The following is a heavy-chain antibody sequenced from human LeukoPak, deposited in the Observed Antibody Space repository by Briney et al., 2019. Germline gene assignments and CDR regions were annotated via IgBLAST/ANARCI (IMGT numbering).Heavy chain of an antibody. CDR3: ARGIDI. J-gene: IGHJ3*02. CDR2: INQDGTEK. CDR1: GFTFSSYW. Sequence: AGGSLTLSCAASGFTFSSYWMNWVRQAPGKGLEWVANINQDGTEKYYVDSVKGRFTISRDNAKNSLYLQMNSLRAEDTAIYYCARGIDIWGQGTMVTVSS. V-gene: IGHV3-7*01.